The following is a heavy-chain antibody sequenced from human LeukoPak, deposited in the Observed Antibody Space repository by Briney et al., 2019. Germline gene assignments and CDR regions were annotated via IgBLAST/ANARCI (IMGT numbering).Heavy chain of an antibody. D-gene: IGHD6-13*01. CDR3: AREVAGTGGYYFDY. Sequence: GGSLRLSCAASGFTFSSYWMSWVRQAPGKGLEWVAHIKQDGSEKYYVDSVKGRFTTSRDNAKNSLYLQMNSLRAEDTAVYYCAREVAGTGGYYFDYWGQGTLVTVSS. J-gene: IGHJ4*02. CDR1: GFTFSSYW. V-gene: IGHV3-7*03. CDR2: IKQDGSEK.